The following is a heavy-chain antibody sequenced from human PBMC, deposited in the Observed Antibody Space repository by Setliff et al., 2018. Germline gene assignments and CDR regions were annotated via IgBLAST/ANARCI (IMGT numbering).Heavy chain of an antibody. V-gene: IGHV4-59*01. D-gene: IGHD1-26*01. J-gene: IGHJ5*02. CDR1: GGFIRDYY. CDR2: IYYRGTT. Sequence: SETLSLTCTVSGGFIRDYYWNWIRQSPGKGLEWIGYIYYRGTTNYNSSLKSRVTISIDMSKNQFSLKLSSATAADTAVYFCAAVGIDAGGGWFGPWGHGIPVTV. CDR3: AAVGIDAGGGWFGP.